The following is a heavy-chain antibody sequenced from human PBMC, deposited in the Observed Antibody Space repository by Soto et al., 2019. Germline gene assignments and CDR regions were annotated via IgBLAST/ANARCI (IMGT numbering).Heavy chain of an antibody. V-gene: IGHV1-45*02. CDR2: ITPFNGNT. Sequence: SVKVSCKASGYTFTGYYMHWVRQAPGQALEWMGWITPFNGNTKYAQKFQDRVTFTGDTSLNTAYMELSSLRSDDTAMFYCASGRYDTSGYFDYWGQGTLVTSPQ. CDR3: ASGRYDTSGYFDY. J-gene: IGHJ4*02. D-gene: IGHD3-22*01. CDR1: GYTFTGYY.